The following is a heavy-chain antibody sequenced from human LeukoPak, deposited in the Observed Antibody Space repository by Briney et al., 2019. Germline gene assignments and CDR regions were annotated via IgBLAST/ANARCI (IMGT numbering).Heavy chain of an antibody. CDR2: INPNSGGT. D-gene: IGHD3-3*01. J-gene: IGHJ5*02. Sequence: GASVKVSCKASGYTFTGYYMHWVRQAPGQGLEWMGWINPNSGGTNYAQKFQGRVTMTRDTSISTAYMELSRLRSDDTAVYYCALNFDFWRCYYKPWGQGTLVTVSS. V-gene: IGHV1-2*02. CDR1: GYTFTGYY. CDR3: ALNFDFWRCYYKP.